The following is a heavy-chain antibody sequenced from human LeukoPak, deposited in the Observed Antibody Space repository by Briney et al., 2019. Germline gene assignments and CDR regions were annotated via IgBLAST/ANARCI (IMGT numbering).Heavy chain of an antibody. CDR1: GGSISSGADY. CDR3: AREYTNVDTAMVSWYFDY. Sequence: KTSETLSLTCTVSGGSISSGADYWSWIRQPPGKGLEWIGYIYYSGSTYYNPSLKSRVTISVDTSKNQFSLKLSSVTAADTAVYYCAREYTNVDTAMVSWYFDYWGQGTLVTVSS. D-gene: IGHD5-18*01. J-gene: IGHJ4*02. V-gene: IGHV4-30-4*02. CDR2: IYYSGST.